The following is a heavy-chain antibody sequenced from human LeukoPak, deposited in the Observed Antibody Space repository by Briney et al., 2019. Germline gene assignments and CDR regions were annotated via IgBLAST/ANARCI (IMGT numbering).Heavy chain of an antibody. CDR1: GFTFSSSA. D-gene: IGHD2-15*01. Sequence: GGSLRLSCAASGFTFSSSAMEWVRQAPGKGLEWVSSITGDSTYIYYADSVKGRFTISRDNTKNSLSLQMNSLRAEDTAVYYCARLYCSSGSCYGKHCFHSWGQGALVTVSS. J-gene: IGHJ4*02. CDR3: ARLYCSSGSCYGKHCFHS. CDR2: ITGDSTYI. V-gene: IGHV3-21*01.